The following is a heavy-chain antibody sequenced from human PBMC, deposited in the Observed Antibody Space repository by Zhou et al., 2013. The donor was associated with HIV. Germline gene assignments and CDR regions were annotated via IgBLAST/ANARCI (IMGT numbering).Heavy chain of an antibody. CDR2: INTYNGNT. J-gene: IGHJ4*02. V-gene: IGHV1-18*01. Sequence: QIQLLQSGSEVKKPGASVTVSCRASGYTFNTFGITWVRQAPGQGLEWLGRINTYNGNTNYAQKFEGRVTMTRDTSTNTAYLELRSLRSDDTAFYFCARDLTWGYFDYSGQGTLVSVSS. CDR3: ARDLTWGYFDY. D-gene: IGHD7-27*01. CDR1: GYTFNTFG.